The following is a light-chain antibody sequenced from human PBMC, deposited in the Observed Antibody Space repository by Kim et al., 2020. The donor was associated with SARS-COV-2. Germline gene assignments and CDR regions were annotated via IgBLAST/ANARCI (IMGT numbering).Light chain of an antibody. CDR3: QSWASRSYV. V-gene: IGLV3-1*01. Sequence: SYELIQPPSVSVSPGQTASITCSGNRLGDKXACWYQQKPCQSPVLVIYQDTKRPSGIPERFSGANSGNTATLTISGTQAMDEADYYCQSWASRSYV. CDR1: RLGDKX. CDR2: QDT. J-gene: IGLJ1*01.